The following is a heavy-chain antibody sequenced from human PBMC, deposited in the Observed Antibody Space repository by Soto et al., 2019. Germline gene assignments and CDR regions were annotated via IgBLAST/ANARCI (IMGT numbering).Heavy chain of an antibody. CDR2: ISWKSGNI. CDR1: GFTFDDYA. V-gene: IGHV3-9*01. Sequence: EVHLVESGGGLVQPGRSLRLSCAASGFTFDDYAMHWVRQVPGKGLEWVSSISWKSGNIVYADSVKGRFTISRDSANNSLYLQMNSLKTEDTALYYCAKGAVTSIFAYFDYWGQGTLVTVSS. J-gene: IGHJ4*02. CDR3: AKGAVTSIFAYFDY. D-gene: IGHD3-3*01.